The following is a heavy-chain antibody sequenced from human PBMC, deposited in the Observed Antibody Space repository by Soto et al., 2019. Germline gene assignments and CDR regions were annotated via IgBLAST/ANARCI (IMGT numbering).Heavy chain of an antibody. CDR1: GLNFISYA. Sequence: LRLSCAASGLNFISYAMNWVRQAPGKGLEWASAINSGGESTFYAESVRGRFTISRDNSLNTLYLHMRSLRPEDTAVYYCAHPRGYGVFDAVDIWGQGTMVTVS. J-gene: IGHJ3*02. CDR2: INSGGEST. D-gene: IGHD4-17*01. V-gene: IGHV3-23*01. CDR3: AHPRGYGVFDAVDI.